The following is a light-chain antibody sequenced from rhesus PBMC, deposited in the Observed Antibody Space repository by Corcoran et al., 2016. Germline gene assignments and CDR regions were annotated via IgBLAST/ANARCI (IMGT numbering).Light chain of an antibody. J-gene: IGKJ4*01. Sequence: EIVLTQSPATLSLSPGERVTLSCRASQRVSSSLAWYQQKPGQTPRLLIYDASSRDTGIPDRFSGSWSETDVTLTISSLEPEDVGVYDCQQYSDWPLTFGGGTKVELK. CDR3: QQYSDWPLT. CDR1: QRVSSS. V-gene: IGKV3-17*01. CDR2: DAS.